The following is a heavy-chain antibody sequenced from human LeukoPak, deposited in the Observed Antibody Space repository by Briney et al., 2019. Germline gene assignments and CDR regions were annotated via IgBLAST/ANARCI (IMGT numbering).Heavy chain of an antibody. D-gene: IGHD5-24*01. CDR1: GYTFTSYA. J-gene: IGHJ3*02. CDR3: ARGGGVESLQDAFDI. Sequence: ASVKVSCKASGYTFTSYAFNWVRQATGQGLEWMGWMNPYTGNTGYAQKFQGRVTMTRNTSISTAYMELSSLRSEDTAVYYCARGGGVESLQDAFDIWGQGTKVTVSS. CDR2: MNPYTGNT. V-gene: IGHV1-8*01.